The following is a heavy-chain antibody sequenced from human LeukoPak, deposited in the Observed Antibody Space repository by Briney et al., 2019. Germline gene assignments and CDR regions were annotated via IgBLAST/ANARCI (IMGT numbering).Heavy chain of an antibody. V-gene: IGHV4-4*09. Sequence: SETLSLTCTVSGGSISSYYWSWIRQPPGKGLEWIGYIYTSGSTNYNLSLKSRVTISVDTSKNQFSLKLSSVTAADTAVYYCARLQSEGPLWFDPWGQGTLVTVSS. CDR1: GGSISSYY. CDR2: IYTSGST. J-gene: IGHJ5*02. CDR3: ARLQSEGPLWFDP.